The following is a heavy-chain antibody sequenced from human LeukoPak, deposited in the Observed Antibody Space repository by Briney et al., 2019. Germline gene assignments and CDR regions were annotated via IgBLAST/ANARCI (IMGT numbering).Heavy chain of an antibody. CDR1: GFTFSIYW. CDR2: ITSDGSNT. V-gene: IGHV3-74*01. D-gene: IGHD2-15*01. Sequence: GGSLRLSCTASGFTFSIYWMHWVRQAPGKGLVWVSRITSDGSNTIYADSVKDRFTMSRDSAKSTLYLEMNSLRAEDTAVYYCARDVVLSGTDAFDIWGQGTRVTVSS. J-gene: IGHJ3*02. CDR3: ARDVVLSGTDAFDI.